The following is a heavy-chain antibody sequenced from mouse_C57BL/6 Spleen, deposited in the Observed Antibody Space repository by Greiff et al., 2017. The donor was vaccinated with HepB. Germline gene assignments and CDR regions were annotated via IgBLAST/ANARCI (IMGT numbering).Heavy chain of an antibody. CDR3: ARNYGSKDYFDY. D-gene: IGHD1-1*01. J-gene: IGHJ2*01. V-gene: IGHV1-80*01. CDR2: IYPGDGDT. CDR1: GYAFSSYW. Sequence: VQLQQSGAELVKPGASVKISCKASGYAFSSYWMNWVKQRPGMGLEWIGQIYPGDGDTNYNGKFKGKATLAADKSSSTAYMQLSSLTSEDSEVYFCARNYGSKDYFDYWGQGTTLTVSS.